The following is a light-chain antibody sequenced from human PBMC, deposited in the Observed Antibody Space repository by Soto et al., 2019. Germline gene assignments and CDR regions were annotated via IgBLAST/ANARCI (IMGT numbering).Light chain of an antibody. J-gene: IGKJ1*01. CDR3: QQYYSTPRT. Sequence: DIVMTQSPDSLAVSLGERATINCKSSQSVLYSSNNKNYLAWYQQKPGQPPKLLIYWASTRESGVPDRFSGSGSGTDFPLTLISLQAEDGAFYYCQQYYSTPRTFGQGTKVEIK. V-gene: IGKV4-1*01. CDR2: WAS. CDR1: QSVLYSSNNKNY.